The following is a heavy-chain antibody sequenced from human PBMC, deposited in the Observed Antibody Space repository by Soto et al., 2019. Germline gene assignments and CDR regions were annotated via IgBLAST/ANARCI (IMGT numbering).Heavy chain of an antibody. D-gene: IGHD1-1*01. CDR3: ARFGQLEPFDY. CDR2: IYYSGST. V-gene: IGHV4-31*03. Sequence: SETLSLTCTVSGGSISSGGYYWSWIRQHPGKGLEWIGYIYYSGSTYYNPSLKSRVTISVDTSKNQFSLKLSSVTAADTAVYYCARFGQLEPFDYWGQGTLVTVSS. CDR1: GGSISSGGYY. J-gene: IGHJ4*02.